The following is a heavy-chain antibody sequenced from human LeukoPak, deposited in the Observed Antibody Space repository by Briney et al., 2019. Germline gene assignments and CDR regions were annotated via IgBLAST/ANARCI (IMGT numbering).Heavy chain of an antibody. J-gene: IGHJ5*01. CDR1: GGSFSGYY. D-gene: IGHD3-3*01. CDR2: VYKSGNSANN. V-gene: IGHV4-34*11. Sequence: SETLSLTCAVYGGSFSGYYWHWIRQPPGKGLEWIGYVYKSGNSANNNFNPSLKSRVTISLDTSKNQFSLRLNSVTPADTAVYYCARDRLPRGFYGGLDSWGQGSLVTVSS. CDR3: ARDRLPRGFYGGLDS.